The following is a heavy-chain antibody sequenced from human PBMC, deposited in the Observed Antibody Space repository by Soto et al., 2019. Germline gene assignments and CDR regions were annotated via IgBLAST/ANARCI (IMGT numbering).Heavy chain of an antibody. D-gene: IGHD3-3*01. Sequence: SVKVSCKASGYTFTSYYMHWVRQAPGQGLEWMGIINPSGGSTSYAQKFQGRVTMTRDTSTSTVYMELSSLRSEDTAVYYCARWYALRFLEWLPDYGMDVWGQGTTVTVLL. CDR1: GYTFTSYY. CDR3: ARWYALRFLEWLPDYGMDV. J-gene: IGHJ6*02. V-gene: IGHV1-46*01. CDR2: INPSGGST.